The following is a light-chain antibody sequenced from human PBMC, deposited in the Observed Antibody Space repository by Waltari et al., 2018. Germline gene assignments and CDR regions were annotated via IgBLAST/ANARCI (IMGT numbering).Light chain of an antibody. Sequence: EIVLTQSPGTLSLSPWDRATLSCRASQTVRATYLAWYQQKPGQAPTLVIHDTSSRATGIPDRFSGSGSGTDFSLPISRLEPEDFAVYYCQQYDISPLTFGGGTKVETK. CDR1: QTVRATY. CDR2: DTS. V-gene: IGKV3-20*01. J-gene: IGKJ4*01. CDR3: QQYDISPLT.